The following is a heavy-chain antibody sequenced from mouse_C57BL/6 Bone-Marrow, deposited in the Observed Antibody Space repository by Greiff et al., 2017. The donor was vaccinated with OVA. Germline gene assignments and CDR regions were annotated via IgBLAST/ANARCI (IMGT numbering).Heavy chain of an antibody. V-gene: IGHV1-64*01. CDR2: IHPNSGST. CDR1: GYTFTSSW. CDR3: ARYSPEDY. J-gene: IGHJ4*01. Sequence: QVQLQQPGAELVKPGASVKLSCTASGYTFTSSWMHWVKQRPGQGLEWIGMIHPNSGSTNYKAKFKSKATLTVDTSSSTAYMQLSSLTSEDSAVYYCARYSPEDYWGQGTSVTVSS.